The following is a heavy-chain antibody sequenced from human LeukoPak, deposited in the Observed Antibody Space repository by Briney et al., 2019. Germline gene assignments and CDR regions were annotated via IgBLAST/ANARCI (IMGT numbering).Heavy chain of an antibody. D-gene: IGHD3-22*01. J-gene: IGHJ3*02. V-gene: IGHV3-33*01. CDR2: IWYDGSNK. CDR1: GFTFSSYG. Sequence: GRSLRLSCAASGFTFSSYGMHWVRQAPGKGLEWVAVIWYDGSNKYYADSVKGRFTISRDNSKSTLYLQMNSLRAEDTAVYYCARPYYDSSGYYYWGNAFDIWGQGTMVTVSS. CDR3: ARPYYDSSGYYYWGNAFDI.